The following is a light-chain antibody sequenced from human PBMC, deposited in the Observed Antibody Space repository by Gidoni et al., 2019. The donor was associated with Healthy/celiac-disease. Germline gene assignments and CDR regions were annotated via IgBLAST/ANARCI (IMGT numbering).Light chain of an antibody. Sequence: ELVLTQSPATLSSSPGERATLSCRASQSVSSYLAWYQQKPGQAPRLLIYDASNRATGLPTRFSGSGSGTDFTLTISSLEPEDFAVYYCQQRSNWPHTFGGGTKVEIK. J-gene: IGKJ4*01. CDR1: QSVSSY. CDR2: DAS. CDR3: QQRSNWPHT. V-gene: IGKV3-11*01.